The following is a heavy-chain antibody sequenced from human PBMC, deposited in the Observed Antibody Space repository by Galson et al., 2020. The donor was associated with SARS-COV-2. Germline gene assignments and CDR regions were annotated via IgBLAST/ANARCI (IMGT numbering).Heavy chain of an antibody. Sequence: SETLSLTCAVYGGSSSGYYWIWIRQPPGKGLEWIGEINHRGSTTYNPSLKSRVTISLDTPKNQFSLKLSSVTAADTGVYYCARVEGRVGAVVRRGSSWFDPWGQGTLVTVSS. D-gene: IGHD3-10*01. CDR3: ARVEGRVGAVVRRGSSWFDP. V-gene: IGHV4-34*01. J-gene: IGHJ5*02. CDR1: GGSSSGYY. CDR2: INHRGST.